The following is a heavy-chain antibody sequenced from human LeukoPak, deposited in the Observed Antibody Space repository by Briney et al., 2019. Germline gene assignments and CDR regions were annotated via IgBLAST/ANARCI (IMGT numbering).Heavy chain of an antibody. CDR2: IYYSGST. V-gene: IGHV4-59*01. J-gene: IGHJ4*02. CDR1: GGSISSYY. CDR3: ARHSGGGSYPTY. D-gene: IGHD1-26*01. Sequence: SETLSLTCTVSGGSISSYYWSWIRQPPGKGLEWIGYIYYSGSTNYNPSLKSRVTISVDTSKNQFSLKLSSVTAADTAVYYCARHSGGGSYPTYWGQGTLVTVSS.